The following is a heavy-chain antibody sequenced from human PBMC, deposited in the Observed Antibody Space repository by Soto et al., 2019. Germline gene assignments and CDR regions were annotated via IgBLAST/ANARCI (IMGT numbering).Heavy chain of an antibody. CDR2: IIPIFGTA. D-gene: IGHD3-22*01. CDR1: GGTFSSYA. Sequence: AASVKVSCKASGGTFSSYAISWVRQAPGQGLEWMGGIIPIFGTANYAQKFQGRVTITADESTSTACMELSSLRSEDTAVYYCARVPLTYYYDSSGYWWFDPWGQGTLVTVS. CDR3: ARVPLTYYYDSSGYWWFDP. J-gene: IGHJ5*02. V-gene: IGHV1-69*13.